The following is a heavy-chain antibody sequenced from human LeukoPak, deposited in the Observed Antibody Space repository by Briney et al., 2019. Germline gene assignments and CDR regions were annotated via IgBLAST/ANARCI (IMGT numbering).Heavy chain of an antibody. D-gene: IGHD5-24*01. J-gene: IGHJ4*02. Sequence: GASVKVSCKASGYTFTSYGISWVRQAPGQGLEWMGWISAYNGNTNYARKLQGRVTITADESTSTAYMELSSLRSEDTAVYYCASRDGYNPNTYFDYWGQGTLVIVSS. CDR3: ASRDGYNPNTYFDY. CDR1: GYTFTSYG. V-gene: IGHV1-18*01. CDR2: ISAYNGNT.